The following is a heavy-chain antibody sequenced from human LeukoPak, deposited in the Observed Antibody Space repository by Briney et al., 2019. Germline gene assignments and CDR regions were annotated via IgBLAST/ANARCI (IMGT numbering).Heavy chain of an antibody. CDR3: AGHHPRNTVDF. CDR2: IYYSGSI. D-gene: IGHD2-8*02. Sequence: PSETLSLTCTVSGGSISSYYWSWIRQSPGKGLEWIGYIYYSGSINYNPSLKSRVTISLDTSKNQFSLKLSSVTAADTAVYYCAGHHPRNTVDFWGQGTLVTVSS. V-gene: IGHV4-59*08. J-gene: IGHJ4*02. CDR1: GGSISSYY.